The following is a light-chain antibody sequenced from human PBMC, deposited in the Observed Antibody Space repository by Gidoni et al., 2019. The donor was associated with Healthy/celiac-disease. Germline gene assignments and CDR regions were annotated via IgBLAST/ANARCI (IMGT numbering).Light chain of an antibody. J-gene: IGLJ2*01. V-gene: IGLV2-14*03. CDR3: SSYTSSSTVV. Sequence: QSALTQPASVSGSPGPSITISCTGTSSDVGGYNYVSCYQQHPGKAPKLMIYDVSNRPSGVSNRFSGSKSGNTASLTISGLQAEDEADHYCSSYTSSSTVVFGGGTKLTVL. CDR2: DVS. CDR1: SSDVGGYNY.